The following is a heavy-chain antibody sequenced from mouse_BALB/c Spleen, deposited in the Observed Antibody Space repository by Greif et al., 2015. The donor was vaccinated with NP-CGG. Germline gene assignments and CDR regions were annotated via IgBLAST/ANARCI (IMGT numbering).Heavy chain of an antibody. Sequence: VQVVESGPGLVAPSQSLSVTCTVSGFSLTSYGVHWVRQPPGRGLEWLGVIWAGGSTNYNSALMSRLSISKDNSKSQVFLKMNSLQTDDTAMYYCAGVYGNYLDYWGQGTSVTVSS. CDR2: IWAGGST. V-gene: IGHV2-9*02. CDR3: AGVYGNYLDY. CDR1: GFSLTSYG. J-gene: IGHJ4*01. D-gene: IGHD2-10*02.